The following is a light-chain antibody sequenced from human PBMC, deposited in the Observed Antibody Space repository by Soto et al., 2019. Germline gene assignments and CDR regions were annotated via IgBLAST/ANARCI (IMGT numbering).Light chain of an antibody. Sequence: QSVLTQPASVSGSPGQSITISCTGATTDVGDYDLVSWYQHHSGKAPKLIIYEGNKRPSGVSNRFSGSKSGKTASLTISGLQAEDEGTYYCCSYAGSSPLYVFGTGTKVTVL. J-gene: IGLJ1*01. CDR3: CSYAGSSPLYV. V-gene: IGLV2-23*01. CDR1: TTDVGDYDL. CDR2: EGN.